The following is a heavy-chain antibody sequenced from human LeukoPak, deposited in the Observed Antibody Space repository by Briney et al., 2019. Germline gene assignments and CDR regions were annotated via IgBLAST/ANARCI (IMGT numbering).Heavy chain of an antibody. Sequence: SETLSLTCTVSGGSASSGTYYWSWIRRPPGKEVEWIGYISYIGNTNYNPSLKSRVTISKDTSKNQFSLKLSSVTAADTAVYYCVREHDWGDFDYWGQGALVTVSS. CDR2: ISYIGNT. CDR3: VREHDWGDFDY. J-gene: IGHJ4*02. V-gene: IGHV4-61*01. D-gene: IGHD3-9*01. CDR1: GGSASSGTYY.